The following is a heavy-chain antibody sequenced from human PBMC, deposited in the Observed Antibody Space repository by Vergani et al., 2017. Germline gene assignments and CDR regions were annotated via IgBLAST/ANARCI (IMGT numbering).Heavy chain of an antibody. CDR3: AGVRMVRGVIIGGVDY. J-gene: IGHJ4*02. CDR1: GGTFTSYA. D-gene: IGHD3-10*01. Sequence: QVQLVQSGAEVKKPGSSVKVSCKASGGTFTSYAISWVRQAPGQGLEWMGGIIPIFGTANYAQKFQGRVTITADKSTSTAYMELSSLRSEDTAVYYCAGVRMVRGVIIGGVDYWGQGTLVTVSS. V-gene: IGHV1-69*06. CDR2: IIPIFGTA.